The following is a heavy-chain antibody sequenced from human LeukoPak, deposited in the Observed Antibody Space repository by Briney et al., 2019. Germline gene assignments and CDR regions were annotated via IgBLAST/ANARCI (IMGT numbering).Heavy chain of an antibody. V-gene: IGHV1-69*01. Sequence: VASVTVSCKASGGTFSSYAISWVRQAPGQGLEWMGGIIPIFGTANYAQKFQGRVTITADESTSTVYMELSSLRSEDTAVYYCARDIPGIAVTWGQGTLVTVSS. J-gene: IGHJ5*02. CDR3: ARDIPGIAVT. D-gene: IGHD6-19*01. CDR2: IIPIFGTA. CDR1: GGTFSSYA.